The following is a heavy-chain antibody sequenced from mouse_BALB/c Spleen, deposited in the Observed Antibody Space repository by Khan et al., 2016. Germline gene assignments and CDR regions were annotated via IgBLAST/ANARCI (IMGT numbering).Heavy chain of an antibody. CDR3: ARSRRYDGYFDY. V-gene: IGHV3-2*02. CDR2: ISYSGNT. CDR1: VYSITSDYA. Sequence: EVQLQESGPGLVKPSQSLSLTCTVTVYSITSDYAWNWIRQFPGNKLEWMGYISYSGNTTYNPSLKSRISITRDTSKNQFFLQLNSLTTEDTATYYCARSRRYDGYFDYWGQGTTLTVSS. D-gene: IGHD2-14*01. J-gene: IGHJ2*01.